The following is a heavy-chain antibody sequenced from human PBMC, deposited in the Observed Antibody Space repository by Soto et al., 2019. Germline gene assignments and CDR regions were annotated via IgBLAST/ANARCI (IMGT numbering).Heavy chain of an antibody. D-gene: IGHD6-6*01. J-gene: IGHJ6*02. CDR3: ARRGGSSSGYYYYATDV. Sequence: PSETLSLTCSVSGDSMNGAGYYWSWIRQHPGKGLEWIGYIYSNGDTYYNPSLKSRVTISVEPSKNRFSLNLTSVTAADTAIYYCARRGGSSSGYYYYATDVWGQGTTVTVSS. CDR1: GDSMNGAGYY. CDR2: IYSNGDT. V-gene: IGHV4-31*03.